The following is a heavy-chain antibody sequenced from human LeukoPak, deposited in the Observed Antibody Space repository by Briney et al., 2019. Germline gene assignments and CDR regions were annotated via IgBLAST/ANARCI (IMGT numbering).Heavy chain of an antibody. CDR1: GGSISSYY. V-gene: IGHV4-59*12. J-gene: IGHJ4*02. CDR2: IYYSGST. CDR3: ARSLFVDDSSGYSY. D-gene: IGHD3-22*01. Sequence: PSETLSLTCTVSGGSISSYYWSWIRQPPGKGLEWIGYIYYSGSTYYNPSLKSRVTISVDTSKNQFSLKLSSVTAADTAVYYCARSLFVDDSSGYSYWGQGTLVTVSS.